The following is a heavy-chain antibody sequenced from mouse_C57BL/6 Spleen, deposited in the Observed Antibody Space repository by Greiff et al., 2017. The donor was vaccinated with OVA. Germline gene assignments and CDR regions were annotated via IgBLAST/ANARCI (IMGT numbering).Heavy chain of an antibody. D-gene: IGHD1-1*01. CDR1: GFSLTSYG. CDR3: AKTCYYGSSFYFDV. Sequence: VKLVESGPGLVQPSQSLSITCTVSGFSLTSYGVHWVRQPPGKGLEWLGVIWSGGSTDYNAAFISRLSISKDNSKSQVFFKMNSLQADDTAIYYCAKTCYYGSSFYFDVWGTGTTVTVSS. V-gene: IGHV2-4*01. J-gene: IGHJ1*03. CDR2: IWSGGST.